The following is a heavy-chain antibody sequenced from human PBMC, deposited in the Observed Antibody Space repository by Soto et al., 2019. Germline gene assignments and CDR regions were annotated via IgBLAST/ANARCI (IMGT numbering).Heavy chain of an antibody. D-gene: IGHD3-3*01. CDR3: AKEGKRSDFWSGNYMDV. CDR1: GFTFSSYG. Sequence: PGGSLRLSCAASGFTFSSYGMHWVRQAPGKGLEWVAVISYDGSNKYYADSVKGRFTISRDNSKNTLYLQMNSLRAEDTAVYYCAKEGKRSDFWSGNYMDVWGKGTTVTVSS. V-gene: IGHV3-30*18. CDR2: ISYDGSNK. J-gene: IGHJ6*03.